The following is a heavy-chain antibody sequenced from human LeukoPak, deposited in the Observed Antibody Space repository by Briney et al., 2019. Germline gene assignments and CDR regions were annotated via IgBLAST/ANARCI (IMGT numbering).Heavy chain of an antibody. J-gene: IGHJ4*02. Sequence: GRSLRLSCAASGFTFSSYGMHWVRQAPGKGLEWVAVIWYDGSNKYYADSVKGRFTISRDNSKNTLYLQMNSLRAEDTAVYFCARRSGSSAYYSPFDYWGQGTLVTVSS. D-gene: IGHD3-22*01. V-gene: IGHV3-33*01. CDR1: GFTFSSYG. CDR2: IWYDGSNK. CDR3: ARRSGSSAYYSPFDY.